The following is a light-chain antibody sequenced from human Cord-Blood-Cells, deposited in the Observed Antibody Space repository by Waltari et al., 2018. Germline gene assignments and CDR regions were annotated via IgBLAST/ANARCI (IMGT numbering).Light chain of an antibody. J-gene: IGLJ3*02. V-gene: IGLV2-14*03. CDR3: SSYTSSSTLRV. CDR1: SSDVGGYNY. Sequence: QSALTQPASVSGSPGPSITISCTGTSSDVGGYNYVYWYQQHPGKAPKLMIYDVSNRPSGVSNRFSGSKSGNTASLTISGLQAEDEADYYCSSYTSSSTLRVFGGGTKLTVL. CDR2: DVS.